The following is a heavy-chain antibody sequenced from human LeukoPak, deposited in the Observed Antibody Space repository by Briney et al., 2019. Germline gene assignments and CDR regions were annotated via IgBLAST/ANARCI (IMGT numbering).Heavy chain of an antibody. CDR3: ARDGGYTYGYFDY. CDR1: GFTLSDNR. V-gene: IGHV3-74*03. Sequence: PGGSLRLSCAASGFTLSDNRMHWVRQAPGKGLVWVSRINTDGSSTAYADSVRGRFTISRDNAKSTLYLQMNSLRAEDTAVYYCARDGGYTYGYFDYWGQGTLVTVSS. D-gene: IGHD5-18*01. CDR2: INTDGSST. J-gene: IGHJ4*02.